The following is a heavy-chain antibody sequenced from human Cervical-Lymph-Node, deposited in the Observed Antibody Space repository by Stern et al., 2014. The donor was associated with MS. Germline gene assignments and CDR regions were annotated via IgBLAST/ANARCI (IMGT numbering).Heavy chain of an antibody. CDR2: IKEDGSET. V-gene: IGHV3-7*01. CDR1: GFTFSRYW. CDR3: ARGSDT. D-gene: IGHD2-15*01. J-gene: IGHJ5*02. Sequence: QLVQSGGGLVQPGGSLRLSCAASGFTFSRYWMNWVRQAPGKGLEWVANIKEDGSETYYVDSVKGRFTISRDNAKNSLYLQMNSLRAEDTAVYYCARGSDTWGQGTLVTVSS.